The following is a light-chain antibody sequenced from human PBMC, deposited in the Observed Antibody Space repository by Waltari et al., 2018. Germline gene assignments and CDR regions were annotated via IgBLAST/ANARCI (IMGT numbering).Light chain of an antibody. J-gene: IGLJ2*01. CDR3: SSYIDSSTLEL. V-gene: IGLV2-14*03. CDR2: DVS. Sequence: QSALTQPASVSGSPGQSITISCTGTSSAVGDYNYLSWYQQHPGKAPKLMIYDVSNRPSGVSNRFSGSKSGNTASLTISGLQAEDEADYYCSSYIDSSTLELFGGGTSLTVL. CDR1: SSAVGDYNY.